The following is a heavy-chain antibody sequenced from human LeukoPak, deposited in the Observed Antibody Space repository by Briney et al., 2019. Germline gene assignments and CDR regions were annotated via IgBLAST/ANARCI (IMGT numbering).Heavy chain of an antibody. CDR3: ARGGGRPVRYFDWLPPLYFDY. CDR1: GGTFSSYA. J-gene: IGHJ4*02. D-gene: IGHD3-9*01. CDR2: IIPIFGTA. Sequence: SVKVSCTASGGTFSSYAISWVRQAPGQGLEWMGGIIPIFGTANYAQKFQGRVTITADESTSTAYMELSSLRSEDTAVYYCARGGGRPVRYFDWLPPLYFDYWGQGTLVTVSS. V-gene: IGHV1-69*13.